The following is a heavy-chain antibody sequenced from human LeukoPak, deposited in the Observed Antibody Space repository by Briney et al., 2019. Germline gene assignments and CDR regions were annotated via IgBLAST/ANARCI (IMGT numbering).Heavy chain of an antibody. Sequence: GGSLRLSCAASGFTFSSYAMSWVRQAPGKGLEWVSAISGSGGSTYYADSVKGRFTISRDNSKNTLYLQMNSLRAEDTAVYYCAKSEGYCSGGSCYSDYWGQGTLVTVSS. CDR3: AKSEGYCSGGSCYSDY. CDR1: GFTFSSYA. D-gene: IGHD2-15*01. CDR2: ISGSGGST. J-gene: IGHJ4*02. V-gene: IGHV3-23*01.